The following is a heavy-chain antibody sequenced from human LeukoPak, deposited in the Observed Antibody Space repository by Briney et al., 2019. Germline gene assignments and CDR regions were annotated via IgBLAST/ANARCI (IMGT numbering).Heavy chain of an antibody. V-gene: IGHV1-2*02. CDR3: ARLGYYGMDV. Sequence: GASVKVSCKASGYTFTSYGISWVRQAPGQGLEWMGWINPNSGGTNYAQKFQGRVTMTRDTSISTAYMELSRLRSDDTAVYYCARLGYYGMDVWGQGTTVTVSS. CDR1: GYTFTSYG. CDR2: INPNSGGT. J-gene: IGHJ6*02. D-gene: IGHD3-10*01.